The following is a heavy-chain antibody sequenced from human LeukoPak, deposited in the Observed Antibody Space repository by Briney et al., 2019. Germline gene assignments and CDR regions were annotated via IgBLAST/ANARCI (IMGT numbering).Heavy chain of an antibody. CDR2: ITSRGEST. CDR3: ARDRPNYYGSDGHYYRRDGDY. CDR1: GFTFSIYA. V-gene: IGHV3-23*01. J-gene: IGHJ4*02. D-gene: IGHD3-22*01. Sequence: SGGSLRLSCAASGFTFSIYAMSWVRQAPGKGLQWVSSITSRGESTWYEDSVKGRFTITRDNSENTLYLQMHSLRAEDTAVYYCARDRPNYYGSDGHYYRRDGDYWGRGTLVSVSS.